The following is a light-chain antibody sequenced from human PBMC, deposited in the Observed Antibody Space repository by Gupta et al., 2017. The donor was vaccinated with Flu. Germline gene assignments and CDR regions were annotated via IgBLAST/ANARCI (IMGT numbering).Light chain of an antibody. V-gene: IGKV1-17*01. CDR2: AAS. CDR3: LQRKRDRWT. CDR1: QGISND. Sequence: LQIAQTPSSLSASVGDRVTIPCRASQGISNDLGWYQQKPRKAPKRLIYAASNLQSGVPSRFSGSGSGTXFTLTIXSLQPEDFATYYCLQRKRDRWTFGXGTKVEIK. J-gene: IGKJ1*01.